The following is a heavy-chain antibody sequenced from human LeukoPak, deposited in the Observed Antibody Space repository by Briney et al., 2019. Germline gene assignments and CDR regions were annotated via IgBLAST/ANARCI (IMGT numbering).Heavy chain of an antibody. J-gene: IGHJ6*02. D-gene: IGHD6-19*01. CDR2: IGTAGDT. CDR3: ARGHYSSGWYRYYYYGMDV. CDR1: GFTFSSYD. V-gene: IGHV3-13*01. Sequence: GGSLRLPCAASGFTFSSYDMHWVRQATGKGLEWVSAIGTAGDTYYPGSVKGRFTISRENAKNSLYLQMNSLRAGDTAVYYCARGHYSSGWYRYYYYGMDVWGQGTTVTVSS.